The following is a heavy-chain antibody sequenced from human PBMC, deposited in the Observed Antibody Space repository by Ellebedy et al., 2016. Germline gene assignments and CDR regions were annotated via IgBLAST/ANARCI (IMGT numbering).Heavy chain of an antibody. D-gene: IGHD1-26*01. CDR2: ISGGGGST. CDR1: GFTFSNYA. Sequence: GGSLRLXXAASGFTFSNYAMSWVRQAPGKGPEWVSAISGGGGSTYYADSVRGRFTISRDNSKNTLYLQMNSLTAEDTAIYYCVRDLCGFSDSWGQGTLVTVSS. J-gene: IGHJ4*02. CDR3: VRDLCGFSDS. V-gene: IGHV3-23*01.